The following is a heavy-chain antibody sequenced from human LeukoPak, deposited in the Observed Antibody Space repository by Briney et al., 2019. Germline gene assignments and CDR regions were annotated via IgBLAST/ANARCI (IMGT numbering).Heavy chain of an antibody. J-gene: IGHJ6*04. D-gene: IGHD3-9*01. CDR3: AKESEGDILTGRYYYGMDV. CDR2: ISGSGGSA. CDR1: GFTFSSYA. V-gene: IGHV3-23*01. Sequence: GGSLRLSCAASGFTFSSYAMSWVRQAPGKGLEWVSAISGSGGSAYYADSVKGRFTISRDNSKNTLYLQMNSLRAEDTAVYYCAKESEGDILTGRYYYGMDVWGKGTTVTVSS.